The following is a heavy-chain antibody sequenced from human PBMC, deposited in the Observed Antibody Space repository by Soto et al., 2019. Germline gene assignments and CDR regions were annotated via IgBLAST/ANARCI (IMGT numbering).Heavy chain of an antibody. Sequence: ETLSLTCAVYVGSFSGYYWSWIRQPPGKGLEWIGEINHSGSTNYNPCLKSRVTISVDTSKNQFSLKLSSVTAADTAVYYCARSKLLWFGELPNAGSRYYYYGMDVWGQGTTVTVSS. CDR1: VGSFSGYY. V-gene: IGHV4-34*01. CDR2: INHSGST. D-gene: IGHD3-10*01. J-gene: IGHJ6*02. CDR3: ARSKLLWFGELPNAGSRYYYYGMDV.